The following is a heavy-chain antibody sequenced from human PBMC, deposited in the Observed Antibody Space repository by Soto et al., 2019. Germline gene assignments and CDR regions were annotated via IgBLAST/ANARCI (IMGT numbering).Heavy chain of an antibody. CDR2: IGPESGAT. CDR1: GYTFTGHY. J-gene: IGHJ4*02. V-gene: IGHV1-2*02. D-gene: IGHD1-26*01. Sequence: GASVKVSCKASGYTFTGHYIHWVRQAPEQGPEWMGEIGPESGATRYAQKFQGRVTMTGDMSITTVYMELNNLSPDDTAVYYCGRGRSGQIVVFYWGQGTQVTVYS. CDR3: GRGRSGQIVVFY.